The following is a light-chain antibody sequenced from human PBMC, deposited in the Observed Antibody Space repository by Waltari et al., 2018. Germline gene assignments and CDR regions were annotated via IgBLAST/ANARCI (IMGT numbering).Light chain of an antibody. CDR3: CSYAGSSTYV. V-gene: IGLV2-23*01. CDR2: AGS. J-gene: IGLJ1*01. Sequence: QSALTQPASVSGSPGQSLTLPCTGTSSDVGNYNLFPWYQQHPGKAPKLMISAGSKRPSGVSNRFSGSKSGNTASLTISGLQAEDEADYYCCSYAGSSTYVFGTGTKVTVL. CDR1: SSDVGNYNL.